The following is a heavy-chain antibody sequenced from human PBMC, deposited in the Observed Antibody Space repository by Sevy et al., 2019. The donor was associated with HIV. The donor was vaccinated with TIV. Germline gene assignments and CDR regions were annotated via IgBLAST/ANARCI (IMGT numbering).Heavy chain of an antibody. CDR2: ISYDGSNK. Sequence: GGSLRLSCAASGFTFSSYGMHWVRQAPGKGLEWVAVISYDGSNKYYADSVKGRFTISRDNSKNTLYLQMNSLRAEDTAVYYYAKDGPESPRLHVLRYFDWTKNYYYYGMDVWGQGTTVTVSS. J-gene: IGHJ6*02. CDR1: GFTFSSYG. D-gene: IGHD3-9*01. CDR3: AKDGPESPRLHVLRYFDWTKNYYYYGMDV. V-gene: IGHV3-30*18.